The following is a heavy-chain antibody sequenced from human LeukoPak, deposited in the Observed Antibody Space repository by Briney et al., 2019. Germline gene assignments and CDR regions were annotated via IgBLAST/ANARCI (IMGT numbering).Heavy chain of an antibody. J-gene: IGHJ5*02. CDR3: TRRLFAADENWNWFDP. Sequence: SETLSLTCAVYGASFSDYYWNWIRQPPGKGLEWIGEINHSGSTNYNPSLKSRVTISIDTSKNHFSLKLSSVTAADTAVYYCTRRLFAADENWNWFDPWGQGTLVTVSS. CDR1: GASFSDYY. D-gene: IGHD6-13*01. V-gene: IGHV4-34*01. CDR2: INHSGST.